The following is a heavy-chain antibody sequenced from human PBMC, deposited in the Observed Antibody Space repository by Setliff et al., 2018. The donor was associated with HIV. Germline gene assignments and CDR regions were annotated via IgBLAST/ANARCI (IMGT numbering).Heavy chain of an antibody. CDR2: INGDGSST. Sequence: GGSLRLSCAASGFTFSSYWMHWVRQAPGKGLVWVSRINGDGSSTDYADSVKGRFTISRDNAKNTLYLQMNSLRAEDTAVYYCARWDNSGYYSQDYWGQGTRVTVSS. J-gene: IGHJ4*02. CDR1: GFTFSSYW. D-gene: IGHD3-22*01. V-gene: IGHV3-74*01. CDR3: ARWDNSGYYSQDY.